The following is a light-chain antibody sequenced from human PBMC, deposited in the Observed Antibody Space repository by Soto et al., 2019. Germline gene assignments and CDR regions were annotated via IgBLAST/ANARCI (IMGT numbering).Light chain of an antibody. CDR2: DVS. J-gene: IGLJ2*01. V-gene: IGLV2-18*02. CDR3: SSYTSSSTVV. Sequence: QSVLTQPPSVSGSPGQSVTISCTGTNSDVGRYNRVSWYQQPPGTAPKLMIYDVSNRPSGVSNRFSGSKSGNTASLTISGLQAEDEADYYCSSYTSSSTVVFGGGTKLTVL. CDR1: NSDVGRYNR.